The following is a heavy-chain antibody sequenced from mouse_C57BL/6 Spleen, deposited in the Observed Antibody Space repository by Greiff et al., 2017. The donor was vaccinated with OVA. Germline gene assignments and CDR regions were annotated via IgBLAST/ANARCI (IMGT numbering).Heavy chain of an antibody. Sequence: VQLQQSGPELVKPGASVKMSCKASGYTFTDYNMHWVKQSHGKSLEWIGYINPNNGGTSYNQKFKGKATLTVNKSSSTAYMELRSLTSEDSAVYYCAREDMVPYYVDYWGQGTTLTVSA. CDR2: INPNNGGT. D-gene: IGHD2-2*01. CDR3: AREDMVPYYVDY. J-gene: IGHJ2*01. V-gene: IGHV1-22*01. CDR1: GYTFTDYN.